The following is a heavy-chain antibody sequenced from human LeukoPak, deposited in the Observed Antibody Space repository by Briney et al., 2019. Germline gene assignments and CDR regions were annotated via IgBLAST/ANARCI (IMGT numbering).Heavy chain of an antibody. D-gene: IGHD3-16*02. J-gene: IGHJ5*02. CDR1: GYTFTSYD. V-gene: IGHV1-8*01. CDR3: AREGYYDYVWGSYRPGWFDP. Sequence: ASVKVSCKASGYTFTSYDINWVRQATGQGLEWMGWMNPNSGNTGYAQKFQGRVTMTRNTSISTAYMELSSLRSEDTAVYYCAREGYYDYVWGSYRPGWFDPWGQGTLVTVSS. CDR2: MNPNSGNT.